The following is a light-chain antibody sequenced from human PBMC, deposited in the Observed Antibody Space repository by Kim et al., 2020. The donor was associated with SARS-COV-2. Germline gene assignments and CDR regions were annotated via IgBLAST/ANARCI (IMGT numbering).Light chain of an antibody. J-gene: IGLJ2*01. CDR2: DDN. Sequence: KTVRITCRGDSIGSKSVNGYQQKPGQAPVLVIYDDNDRPSGIPERFSGSNSGNTASLTISRVEAEDEADYYCQVWDSSSNHLVFGGGTQLTVL. CDR1: SIGSKS. CDR3: QVWDSSSNHLV. V-gene: IGLV3-21*03.